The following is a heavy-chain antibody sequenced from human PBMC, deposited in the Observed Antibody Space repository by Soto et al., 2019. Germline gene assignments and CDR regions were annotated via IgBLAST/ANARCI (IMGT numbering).Heavy chain of an antibody. CDR3: ERHGPLDYSDHDDLNWSNP. Sequence: SETLSLTCTVSGGSISSSSYYWGWIRQPPGKGLEWIGSIYYSGSTYYNPSLKSRVTISVDTSKNQFSLKLSSVTAADTAVYYCERHGPLDYSDHDDLNWSNPWAQGPLVPVSS. J-gene: IGHJ5*02. CDR2: IYYSGST. D-gene: IGHD4-17*01. V-gene: IGHV4-39*01. CDR1: GGSISSSSYY.